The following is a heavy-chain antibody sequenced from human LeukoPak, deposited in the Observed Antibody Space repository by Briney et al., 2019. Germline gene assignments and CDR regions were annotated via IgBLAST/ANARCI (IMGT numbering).Heavy chain of an antibody. CDR1: GGSFSGYY. Sequence: SETLSLTCAVYGGSFSGYYWSWIRQPPGKGLEWIGEINHSGSTNYNPSLKSRVTISVDTSKNQFSLKLSSVTAADTAVYYCARVPYYYDSSGYYVGDAFDIWGQGTMVTVSS. CDR3: ARVPYYYDSSGYYVGDAFDI. V-gene: IGHV4-34*01. D-gene: IGHD3-22*01. J-gene: IGHJ3*02. CDR2: INHSGST.